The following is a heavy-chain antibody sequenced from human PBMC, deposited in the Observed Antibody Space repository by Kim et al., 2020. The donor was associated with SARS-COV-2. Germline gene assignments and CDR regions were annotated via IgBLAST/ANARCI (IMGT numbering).Heavy chain of an antibody. D-gene: IGHD3-10*01. CDR3: ARDRRGYYYGSGSLGFDP. CDR2: INPSGGST. J-gene: IGHJ5*02. Sequence: ASVKVSCKASGYTFTSYYMHWVRQAPGQGLEWMGIINPSGGSTSYAQKFQGRVTMTRDTSTSTVYMELSSLRSEDTAVYYCARDRRGYYYGSGSLGFDPWGQGTLVTVSS. CDR1: GYTFTSYY. V-gene: IGHV1-46*01.